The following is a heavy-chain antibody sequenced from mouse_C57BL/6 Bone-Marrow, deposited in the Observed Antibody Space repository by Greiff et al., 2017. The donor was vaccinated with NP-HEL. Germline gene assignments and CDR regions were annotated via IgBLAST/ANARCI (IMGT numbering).Heavy chain of an antibody. CDR1: GFNIKDDY. V-gene: IGHV14-4*01. CDR3: TTRGVITTVVARYFDV. CDR2: IDPENGDT. Sequence: EVQLQQSGAELVRPGASVKLSCTASGFNIKDDYMHWVKQRPEQGLEWIGWIDPENGDTEYASKFQGKATITADTSSNTAYLQLSSLTSEDTAVYYCTTRGVITTVVARYFDVWGTGTTVTVSS. J-gene: IGHJ1*03. D-gene: IGHD1-1*01.